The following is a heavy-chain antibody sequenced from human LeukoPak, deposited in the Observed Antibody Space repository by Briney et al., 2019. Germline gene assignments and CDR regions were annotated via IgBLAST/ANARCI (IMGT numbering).Heavy chain of an antibody. Sequence: PAETLSLTCTVSGGSISSGSYYWSWIRQPAGTGLEWIGRIYTSGSTNYNPSLKSRVTISVDTSKNQFSLKLSSVTAADTAVYYCAREKYSYGFTAPADYWGQGTLVTVSS. CDR2: IYTSGST. CDR3: AREKYSYGFTAPADY. D-gene: IGHD5-18*01. CDR1: GGSISSGSYY. J-gene: IGHJ4*02. V-gene: IGHV4-61*02.